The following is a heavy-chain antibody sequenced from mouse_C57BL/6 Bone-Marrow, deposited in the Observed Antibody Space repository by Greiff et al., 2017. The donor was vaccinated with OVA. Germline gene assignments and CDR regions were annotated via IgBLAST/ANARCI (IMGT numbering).Heavy chain of an antibody. V-gene: IGHV1-55*01. CDR1: GYTFTSYW. CDR2: IYPGSGST. D-gene: IGHD2-3*01. CDR3: ASDGYFYCYFDV. Sequence: QVQLKQPGAELVKPGASVKMSCKASGYTFTSYWITWVKQRPGQGLEWIGDIYPGSGSTNYNEKFKSKATLTVDTSSSTAYMQLSSLTTEDSAVYYCASDGYFYCYFDVWGTGTTVTVSS. J-gene: IGHJ1*03.